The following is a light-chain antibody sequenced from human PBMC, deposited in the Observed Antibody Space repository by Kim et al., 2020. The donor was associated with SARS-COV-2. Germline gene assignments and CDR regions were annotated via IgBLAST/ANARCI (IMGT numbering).Light chain of an antibody. Sequence: SASVGDRVTITCRASQDIADYLAWFQQKPGKVPKRLIFGASNLQGGVPQRFGGSGSGTEFTLTISSLQPEDFATYYCLQHKKFPYTFGQGTKLEI. CDR3: LQHKKFPYT. J-gene: IGKJ2*01. V-gene: IGKV1-17*03. CDR1: QDIADY. CDR2: GAS.